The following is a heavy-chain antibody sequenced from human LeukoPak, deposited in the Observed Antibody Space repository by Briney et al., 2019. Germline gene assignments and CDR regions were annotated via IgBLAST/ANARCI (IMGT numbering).Heavy chain of an antibody. J-gene: IGHJ3*02. CDR2: IYYSGST. CDR1: GGSISSYY. Sequence: SETLSLTCTVSGGSISSYYWSWIRQPPGKGLEWIGYIYYSGSTNYNPSLKSRVTISVDTSKNQFSLKLSSVTAADTAVYYCARRRQRLPRSGAFDIWGQGTMVTVSS. CDR3: ARRRQRLPRSGAFDI. D-gene: IGHD6-25*01. V-gene: IGHV4-59*12.